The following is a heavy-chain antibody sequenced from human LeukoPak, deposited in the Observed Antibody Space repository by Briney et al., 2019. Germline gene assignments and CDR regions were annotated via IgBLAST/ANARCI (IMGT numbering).Heavy chain of an antibody. V-gene: IGHV3-23*05. CDR1: GFNYNTYW. J-gene: IGHJ6*02. D-gene: IGHD3-16*01. Sequence: GGSLRLSCVASGFNYNTYWMSWVRQAPGKGLEWVSTISDYPHYADSVRGRFTISRDNSRKTVFLQMNSLTPEDAATYYCTKDSQGSYDGFWYGTYGMDVWGQGTTVTVSS. CDR2: ISDYP. CDR3: TKDSQGSYDGFWYGTYGMDV.